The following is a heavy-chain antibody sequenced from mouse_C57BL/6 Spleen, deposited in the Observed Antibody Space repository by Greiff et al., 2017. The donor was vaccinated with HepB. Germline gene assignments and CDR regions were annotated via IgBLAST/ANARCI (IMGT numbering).Heavy chain of an antibody. J-gene: IGHJ4*01. CDR3: ASSYYGSSHYAMDY. Sequence: QVQLQQSGPGLVQPSQSLSITCTVSGFSLTSYGVHWVRQSPGKGLEWLGVIWSGGSTDYNAAFISRLSISKDNSKSQVCFKMNSLQADDTAIYYCASSYYGSSHYAMDYWGQGTSVTVSS. D-gene: IGHD1-1*01. CDR2: IWSGGST. CDR1: GFSLTSYG. V-gene: IGHV2-2*01.